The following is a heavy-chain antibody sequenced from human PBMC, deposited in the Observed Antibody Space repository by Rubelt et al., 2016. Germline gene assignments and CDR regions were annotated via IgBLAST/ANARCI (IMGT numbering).Heavy chain of an antibody. Sequence: QVQLVESGGGVVQPGRSLRLSCAASGFTFSSYGMHWVRQAPGKGLEWVAIISYDGSNKYYADSVKSRFTISRDNSKNTLYLQMKSLRAEDTAVYYCARDPDDVCSGYWDYWGQGTLITVS. CDR2: ISYDGSNK. CDR1: GFTFSSYG. CDR3: ARDPDDVCSGYWDY. D-gene: IGHD3-3*01. V-gene: IGHV3-30*03. J-gene: IGHJ4*02.